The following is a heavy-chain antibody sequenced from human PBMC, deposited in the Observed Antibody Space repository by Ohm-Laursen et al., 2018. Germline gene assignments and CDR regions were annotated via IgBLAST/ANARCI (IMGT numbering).Heavy chain of an antibody. CDR1: GGSISSYY. Sequence: TLSLTWTVSGGSISSYYWSWIRQPAGKGLEWIGRIYSSGSTNYNPSLKSRVTMSVDTSKSQFSLKVNSVTAADTAVYYCARSFDTYYFDLWGQGTLVTVSS. J-gene: IGHJ4*02. CDR3: ARSFDTYYFDL. V-gene: IGHV4-4*07. CDR2: IYSSGST.